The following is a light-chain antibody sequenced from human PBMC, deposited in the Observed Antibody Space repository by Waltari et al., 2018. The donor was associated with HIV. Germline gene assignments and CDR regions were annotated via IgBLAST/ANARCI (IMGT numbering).Light chain of an antibody. CDR3: QSYATRALMV. Sequence: FMLTQPHSVSESPGKTVTISCTRSSGSIAGNYVQWYQTRPGSSPITVIYENNERPSGVPDRFSGSIDNSSNSASLPISGLKTDDEADYYCQSYATRALMVFGGGTKLTVL. CDR1: SGSIAGNY. J-gene: IGLJ2*01. CDR2: ENN. V-gene: IGLV6-57*01.